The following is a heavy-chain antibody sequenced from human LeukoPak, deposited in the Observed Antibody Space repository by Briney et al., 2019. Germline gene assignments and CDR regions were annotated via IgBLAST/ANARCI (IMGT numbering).Heavy chain of an antibody. V-gene: IGHV4-59*01. J-gene: IGHJ5*02. CDR1: GGSISSSY. CDR2: IYYTGST. D-gene: IGHD6-13*01. CDR3: ASSSWYGNWFDP. Sequence: SETLSLTCTVSGGSISSSYWSWIRHPPGKGLEWIGYIYYTGSTNYNPSLKSRVTISVDTSKNQFSLELSSVTAADTAVYYCASSSWYGNWFDPWGQGTLVTVSS.